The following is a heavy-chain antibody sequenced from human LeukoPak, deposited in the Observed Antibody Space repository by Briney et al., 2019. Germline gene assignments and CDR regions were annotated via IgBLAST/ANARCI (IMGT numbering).Heavy chain of an antibody. J-gene: IGHJ4*02. CDR3: AKFALAGDDPYFDY. CDR1: GFTFDDYG. D-gene: IGHD6-19*01. Sequence: GGSLRLSCAASGFTFDDYGMSWVRQAPGKGLEWVSAISGSGGSTYYADSVKGRFTISRDNSKNTLYLQMNSLRAEDTAVYYCAKFALAGDDPYFDYWGQGTLVTVSS. V-gene: IGHV3-23*01. CDR2: ISGSGGST.